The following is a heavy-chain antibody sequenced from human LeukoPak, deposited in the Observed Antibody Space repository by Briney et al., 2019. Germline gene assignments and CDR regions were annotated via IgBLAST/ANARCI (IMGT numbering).Heavy chain of an antibody. J-gene: IGHJ4*02. CDR2: TRNKANSYTT. CDR1: GFTFSDHY. CDR3: AGLYSSSSEVGGDY. D-gene: IGHD6-6*01. Sequence: GGSLRLSCAASGFTFSDHYMDWVRQAPGKGLEWVGRTRNKANSYTTEYAASVKGRFTISRDDSKNSLYLQMNSLKTEDTAVYYCAGLYSSSSEVGGDYWGQGTLVTVSS. V-gene: IGHV3-72*01.